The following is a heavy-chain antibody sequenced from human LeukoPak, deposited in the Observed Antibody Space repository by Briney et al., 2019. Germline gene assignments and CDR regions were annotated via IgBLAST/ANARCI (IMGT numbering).Heavy chain of an antibody. V-gene: IGHV4-59*01. CDR2: MYYDGRT. D-gene: IGHD5-12*01. CDR1: SGSFTSSY. CDR3: TRGTGWLTTD. Sequence: SETLSLTGIVSSGSFTSSYWSWFRQPPGKGLEWIGYMYYDGRTNYNPSLKSRVTISIDTSKNQFSLKLTSVTTADTAVYYCTRGTGWLTTDWGQGTLVTVSS. J-gene: IGHJ4*02.